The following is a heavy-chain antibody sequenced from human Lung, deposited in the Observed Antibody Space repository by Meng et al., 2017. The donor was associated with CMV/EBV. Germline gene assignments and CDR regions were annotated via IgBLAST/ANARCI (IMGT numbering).Heavy chain of an antibody. J-gene: IGHJ6*02. Sequence: GGSLRLXCAASTFTFSSFIIHWVRQAPGRGLEWVTVVSHDGTNEYYADSVNGRFTCSRDNSRRILYLQMNRMGVEDTAVYYCATDGSRSPYYSYGMDVWGQGNXVNGAS. D-gene: IGHD2-2*01. CDR2: VSHDGTNE. CDR1: TFTFSSFI. CDR3: ATDGSRSPYYSYGMDV. V-gene: IGHV3-30*03.